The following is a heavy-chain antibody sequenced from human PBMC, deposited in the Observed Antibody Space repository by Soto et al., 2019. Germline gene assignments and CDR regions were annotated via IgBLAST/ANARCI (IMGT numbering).Heavy chain of an antibody. CDR1: GFTFSSYA. D-gene: IGHD6-19*01. J-gene: IGHJ4*02. Sequence: EVQLLESGGGLVQPGGSLRLSCAASGFTFSSYAMSWVRQAPGKGLEWVSAISGSGGITYYADSGKGRFTISRDNSKNPLYLQMNSPRAEDTAVYYCAKDFAVAGTPRGYVLDYWGQGTLVTVAS. CDR3: AKDFAVAGTPRGYVLDY. CDR2: ISGSGGIT. V-gene: IGHV3-23*01.